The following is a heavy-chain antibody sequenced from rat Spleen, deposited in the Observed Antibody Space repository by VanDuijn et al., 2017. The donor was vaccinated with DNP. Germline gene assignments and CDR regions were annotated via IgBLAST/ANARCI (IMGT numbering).Heavy chain of an antibody. V-gene: IGHV4-2*01. CDR3: VTRGDPYDNWFAN. Sequence: EVQLVESGGGLVQPGRSLKLSCAASGFNFNDYWMGWVRQAPGKGLEWIGEINEDSTIINYTPSLKYKISFSRDNAQNTLYLHMSDLGSADTGIYYCVTRGDPYDNWFANWGRGTLVTVSS. CDR2: INEDSTII. J-gene: IGHJ3*01. D-gene: IGHD4-2*01. CDR1: GFNFNDYW.